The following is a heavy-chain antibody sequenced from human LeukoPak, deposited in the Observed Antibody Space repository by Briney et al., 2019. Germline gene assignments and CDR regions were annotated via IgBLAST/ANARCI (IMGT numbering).Heavy chain of an antibody. CDR3: ARGLSRTPPGGY. Sequence: PSEILSLTCAGYRGSFSGYYWSWIRQPPGKGLDWIGEINHSGSTNYTPSLKSRVTISVDTSKNQFSLKLNSVTAADTAVYYCARGLSRTPPGGYWGQGTLVTVSS. V-gene: IGHV4-34*01. CDR2: INHSGST. J-gene: IGHJ4*02. D-gene: IGHD2-2*01. CDR1: RGSFSGYY.